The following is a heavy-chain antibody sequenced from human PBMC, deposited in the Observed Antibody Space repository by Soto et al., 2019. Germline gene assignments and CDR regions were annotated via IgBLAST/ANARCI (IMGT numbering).Heavy chain of an antibody. Sequence: LRLSCAASGFTFSSYAMHWVRQAPGKGLEWVAVISYDGSNKYYADSVKGRFTISRDNSKNTLYLQMNSLRAEDTAVYYCARSMVRGNNDYWGQGTLVTVSS. CDR1: GFTFSSYA. D-gene: IGHD3-10*01. V-gene: IGHV3-30-3*01. J-gene: IGHJ4*02. CDR3: ARSMVRGNNDY. CDR2: ISYDGSNK.